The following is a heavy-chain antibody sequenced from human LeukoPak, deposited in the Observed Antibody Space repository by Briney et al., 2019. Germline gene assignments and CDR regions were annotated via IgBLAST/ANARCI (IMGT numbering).Heavy chain of an antibody. CDR1: GGSISSGGYS. Sequence: SDTLSLTCTVSGGSISSGGYSWSWIRQPPGKGLEWIGYIYYAGRTDYNPSLKSRVTISLDTSKNQFSLKLSSVTAADTAVYYCAIISGYWGRGTLVTVSS. V-gene: IGHV4-30-4*07. CDR3: AIISGY. CDR2: IYYAGRT. D-gene: IGHD3-10*01. J-gene: IGHJ4*02.